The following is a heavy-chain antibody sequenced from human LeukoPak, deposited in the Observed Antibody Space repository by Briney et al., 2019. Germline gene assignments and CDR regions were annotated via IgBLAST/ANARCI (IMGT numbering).Heavy chain of an antibody. D-gene: IGHD3-16*01. CDR3: ARLSPGGTDY. CDR2: IYYSGST. V-gene: IGHV4-38-2*02. CDR1: GYSISSGYY. J-gene: IGHJ4*02. Sequence: SETLSLTCTVSGYSISSGYYWGWIRQPPGKGLEWIGSIYYSGSTYYNPSLKSRVTISVDTSKNQFSLKLSSVTAADTAGYYCARLSPGGTDYWGQGTLVTVSS.